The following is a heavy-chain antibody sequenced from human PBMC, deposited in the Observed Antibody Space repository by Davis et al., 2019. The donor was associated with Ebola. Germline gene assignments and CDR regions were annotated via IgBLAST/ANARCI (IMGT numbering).Heavy chain of an antibody. Sequence: PGASLRLSCAASGFTFSDYYMTWIRQAPGKVLEWISYISSRSISVYYADSVKDRFTVSRDNAKSALYLQMNSLTAEDTAVYYCARDSNQIPGSRAYDLSGDFDLWGQGTLVTVSS. CDR2: ISSRSISV. V-gene: IGHV3-11*01. CDR1: GFTFSDYY. CDR3: ARDSNQIPGSRAYDLSGDFDL. D-gene: IGHD3/OR15-3a*01. J-gene: IGHJ4*02.